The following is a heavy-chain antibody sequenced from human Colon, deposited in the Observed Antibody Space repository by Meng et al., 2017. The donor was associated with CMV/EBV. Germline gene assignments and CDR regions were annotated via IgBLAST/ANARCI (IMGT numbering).Heavy chain of an antibody. V-gene: IGHV4-39*07. CDR1: SSSFY. J-gene: IGHJ4*02. Sequence: SSSFYWGWIRPPPGKEMEWIGSVYYSGTIYHSGTTYYNPSLRSRVTMSVDASKNQFSLKLSSVTAADTALYYCARGGTSVTTRFDSWGQGTLVTVSS. CDR3: ARGGTSVTTRFDS. CDR2: VYYSGTIYHSGTT. D-gene: IGHD4-17*01.